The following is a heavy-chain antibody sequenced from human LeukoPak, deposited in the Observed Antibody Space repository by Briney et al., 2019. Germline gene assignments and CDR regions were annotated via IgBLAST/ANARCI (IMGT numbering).Heavy chain of an antibody. CDR3: ARLPEGAMVRGVKRPDAFDI. J-gene: IGHJ3*02. CDR2: IYYSGST. D-gene: IGHD3-10*01. Sequence: SETLSLTCTVSGGSISSSSYYWGWIRQPPGKGLEWIGSIYYSGSTYYNPSLKSRVTISVDTSKNQFSLKLSSVTAADTAVYYCARLPEGAMVRGVKRPDAFDIWGQGTMVTVSS. V-gene: IGHV4-39*07. CDR1: GGSISSSSYY.